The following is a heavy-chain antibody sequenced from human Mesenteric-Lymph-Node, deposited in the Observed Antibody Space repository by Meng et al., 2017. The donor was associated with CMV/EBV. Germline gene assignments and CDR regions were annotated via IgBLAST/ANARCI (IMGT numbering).Heavy chain of an antibody. CDR3: GTGGGGAYDH. CDR1: GFSLTDPS. V-gene: IGHV1-24*01. D-gene: IGHD3-16*01. CDR2: YDYENAEI. J-gene: IGHJ5*02. Sequence: QVTLLRSGPQAKTPSAVVNVSCCGFSLTDPSLRWLRHAPGKGLEWIGGYDYENAEIVNAQNIQGRTIMTEDTATETSYIERSRPASAETANYYCGTGGGGAYDHWGQGILVTVSS.